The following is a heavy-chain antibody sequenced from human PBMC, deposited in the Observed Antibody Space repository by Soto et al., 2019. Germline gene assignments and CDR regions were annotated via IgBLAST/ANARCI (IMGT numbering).Heavy chain of an antibody. Sequence: SVKVSCKASGGTFSSYAISWVRQAPGQGLEWMGGIIPIFGTANYAQKFQGRVTITADKSTSTAYMELSSLRSEDTAVYYCARGRNTIFGVVRRDYYYGMDVWGQGTTVTVSS. D-gene: IGHD3-3*01. CDR1: GGTFSSYA. CDR2: IIPIFGTA. V-gene: IGHV1-69*06. CDR3: ARGRNTIFGVVRRDYYYGMDV. J-gene: IGHJ6*02.